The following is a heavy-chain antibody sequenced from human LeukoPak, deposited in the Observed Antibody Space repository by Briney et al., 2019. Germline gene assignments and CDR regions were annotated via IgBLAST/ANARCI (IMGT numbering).Heavy chain of an antibody. CDR2: SYTSGST. J-gene: IGHJ3*02. V-gene: IGHV4-61*02. D-gene: IGHD6-13*01. CDR3: ARHSSSWYGGAFDI. Sequence: SETLSLTCTVSGYSISSGSYYWSWIRQPAGKGLEWIVRSYTSGSTNYNPSLKSRVTISVDTSKNQFSLKLSSVTAADTAVYYCARHSSSWYGGAFDIWGQGTMVTVSS. CDR1: GYSISSGSYY.